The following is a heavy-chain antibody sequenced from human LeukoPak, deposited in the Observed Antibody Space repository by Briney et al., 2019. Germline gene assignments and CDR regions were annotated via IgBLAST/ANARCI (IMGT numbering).Heavy chain of an antibody. Sequence: QSGGSLRLSCAASGFTFSNYAMSWVRQAPGKGLEWVSGISLSGGSTHYADSVKGRFTISRDNSKNTLYLQMNSLRAEDTAVYYCAREGVAGMMGYYYYYYGMDVWGQGTTVTVSS. V-gene: IGHV3-23*01. J-gene: IGHJ6*02. D-gene: IGHD6-19*01. CDR2: ISLSGGST. CDR1: GFTFSNYA. CDR3: AREGVAGMMGYYYYYYGMDV.